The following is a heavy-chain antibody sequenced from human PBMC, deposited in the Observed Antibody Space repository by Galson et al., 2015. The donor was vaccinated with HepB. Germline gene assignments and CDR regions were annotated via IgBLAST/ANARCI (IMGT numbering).Heavy chain of an antibody. CDR2: IYPGDSDT. J-gene: IGHJ2*01. CDR1: GYSFTSYW. V-gene: IGHV5-51*03. Sequence: QSGAEVKKPGESLKISCKGSGYSFTSYWIGWVRQMPGKGLEWMGIIYPGDSDTRYSPSFQGQVTISADKSISTAYLQWSSLKASDTAMYYCARLEMATKTLFRYFDLWGRGTLVTVSS. D-gene: IGHD5-24*01. CDR3: ARLEMATKTLFRYFDL.